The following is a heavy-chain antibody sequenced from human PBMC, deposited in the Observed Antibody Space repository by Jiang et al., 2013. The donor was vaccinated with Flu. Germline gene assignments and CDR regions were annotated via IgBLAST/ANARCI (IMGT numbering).Heavy chain of an antibody. CDR3: ASPYIYSTGGHGPGGAFDI. V-gene: IGHV1-3*01. Sequence: KASGYTFTSYAMHWVRQAPGQRLEWMGWINAGNGNTKYSQKFQGRVTITRDTSASTAYMELSSLRSEDTAVYYCASPYIYSTGGHGPGGAFDIWGQGTMVTVSS. D-gene: IGHD2-15*01. CDR2: INAGNGNT. J-gene: IGHJ3*02. CDR1: GYTFTSYA.